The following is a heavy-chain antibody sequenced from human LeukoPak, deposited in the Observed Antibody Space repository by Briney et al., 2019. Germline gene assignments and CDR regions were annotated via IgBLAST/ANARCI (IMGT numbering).Heavy chain of an antibody. CDR1: GFAFSVYA. D-gene: IGHD6-19*01. CDR3: AKPISGGLAVTADWFHP. CDR2: INANSIST. V-gene: IGHV3-23*01. Sequence: GGSLRLSCAASGFAFSVYAMSWLRQPPGKGLEWVSTINANSISTSYAASVRGRFTISRDNSKNTLYLQLNTLRADDTVTYYCAKPISGGLAVTADWFHPWGQGTLVVVSS. J-gene: IGHJ5*01.